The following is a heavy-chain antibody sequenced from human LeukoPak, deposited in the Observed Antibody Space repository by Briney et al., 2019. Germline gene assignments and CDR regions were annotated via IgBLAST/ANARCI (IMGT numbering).Heavy chain of an antibody. CDR3: ARWSGGGSNYFDS. J-gene: IGHJ4*02. Sequence: SETLSLTCTVSGASINSDTYYWGWIRQPPGKGLEWIGTHSHSGSAYYNPSLRSRITMSLDTSENQLSLKLYSVTAADTAVYYCARWSGGGSNYFDSWGQGTLVTVSS. V-gene: IGHV4-39*07. CDR1: GASINSDTYY. CDR2: HSHSGSA. D-gene: IGHD6-19*01.